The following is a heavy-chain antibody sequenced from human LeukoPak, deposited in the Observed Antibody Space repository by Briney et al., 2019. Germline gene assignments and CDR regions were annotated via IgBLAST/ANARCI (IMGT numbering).Heavy chain of an antibody. D-gene: IGHD5-18*01. Sequence: GGSLRLSCAASGFTFSSYAMHWVRQAPGKGLEWVAVISYDGSNKYYADSVKGRFTISRDNSKNTLYLQMNSLRAEDTAVYYCARDGDTAMAYYFDYWGQGTLVTVSS. CDR3: ARDGDTAMAYYFDY. CDR1: GFTFSSYA. J-gene: IGHJ4*02. V-gene: IGHV3-30-3*01. CDR2: ISYDGSNK.